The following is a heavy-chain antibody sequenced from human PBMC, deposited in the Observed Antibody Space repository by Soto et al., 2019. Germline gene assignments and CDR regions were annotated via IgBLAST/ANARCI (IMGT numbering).Heavy chain of an antibody. Sequence: GGSLRLSCAASGFTFTRYSMNWVRQAPGKGLEWVSSISSTTNYIYYGDSMKSRLTISRDNTKNSLYLEMNSLRAEDTAVYYCARESEDLTSNFDYWGQGTLVTVSS. CDR3: ARESEDLTSNFDY. CDR1: GFTFTRYS. CDR2: ISSTTNYI. V-gene: IGHV3-21*06. J-gene: IGHJ4*02.